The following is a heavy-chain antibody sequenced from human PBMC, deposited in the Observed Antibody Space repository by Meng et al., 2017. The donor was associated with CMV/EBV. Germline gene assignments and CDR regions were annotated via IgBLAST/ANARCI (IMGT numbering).Heavy chain of an antibody. V-gene: IGHV1-69*10. CDR2: IIPILGIA. Sequence: SVKVSCKASGGTFGSYAISWVRQAPGQGLEWMGGIIPILGIANYAQKFQGRVTITADKSTSTAYMELSSLRSEDTAVYYCARPYYDILTDYYYYYGMDVWGQGTTVTVSS. CDR3: ARPYYDILTDYYYYYGMDV. J-gene: IGHJ6*02. CDR1: GGTFGSYA. D-gene: IGHD3-9*01.